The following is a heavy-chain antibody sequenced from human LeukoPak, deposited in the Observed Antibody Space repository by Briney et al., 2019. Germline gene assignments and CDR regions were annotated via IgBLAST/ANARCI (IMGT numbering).Heavy chain of an antibody. Sequence: SETLSLTCAVSGGSISSSNWWSWVRQPPGKGLEWIGEIYHSGSTYYNPSLKSRVTISLDTSKNQFSLKLTSLTAAETAVYYCARQYGSGSAYTPVVDLWGQGTLVTVSS. CDR2: IYHSGST. D-gene: IGHD3-10*01. V-gene: IGHV4-4*02. J-gene: IGHJ4*02. CDR1: GGSISSSNW. CDR3: ARQYGSGSAYTPVVDL.